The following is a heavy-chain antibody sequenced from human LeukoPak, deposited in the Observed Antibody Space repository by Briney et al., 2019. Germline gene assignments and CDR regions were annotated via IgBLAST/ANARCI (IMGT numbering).Heavy chain of an antibody. Sequence: GGSLRLSCAASGFTFSDYAMSWVRQAPGKGLDWVSGISGSGTRTYYGDSVKGRFTISRDNSKNALYLQMNSLRAEDTAVYYCARDHGATYGSGSYSDAFDIWGQGTMVTVSS. D-gene: IGHD3-10*01. J-gene: IGHJ3*02. V-gene: IGHV3-23*01. CDR2: ISGSGTRT. CDR1: GFTFSDYA. CDR3: ARDHGATYGSGSYSDAFDI.